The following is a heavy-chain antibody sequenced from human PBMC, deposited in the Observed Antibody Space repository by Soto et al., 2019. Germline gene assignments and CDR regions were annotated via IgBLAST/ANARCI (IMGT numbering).Heavy chain of an antibody. J-gene: IGHJ6*02. Sequence: TGGSLRLSCAASGFTFSNAWMSWVRQAPGKGLEWVGRIKSKTDGGTTDYAAPVKGRFTISRDDSKNTLYLQMNSLKTEDTAVYYCTTAVYCSGGSCYPTPQYYYGMDVWGQGTTVTVS. V-gene: IGHV3-15*01. CDR1: GFTFSNAW. CDR3: TTAVYCSGGSCYPTPQYYYGMDV. CDR2: IKSKTDGGTT. D-gene: IGHD2-15*01.